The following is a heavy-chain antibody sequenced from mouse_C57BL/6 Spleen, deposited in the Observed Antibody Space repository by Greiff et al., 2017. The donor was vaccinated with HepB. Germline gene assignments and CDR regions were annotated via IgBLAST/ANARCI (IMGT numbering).Heavy chain of an antibody. J-gene: IGHJ3*01. CDR1: GYTFTSYW. CDR3: ARPPDYYGSSYRFAY. D-gene: IGHD1-1*01. Sequence: QVQLQQPGAELVKPGASVKLSCKASGYTFTSYWMHWVKQRPGQGLEWIGMIHPNSGSTNYNEKFKSKATLTVDKSSSTAYMQLSSLTSEDSAVYYCARPPDYYGSSYRFAYWGQGTLVTVSA. CDR2: IHPNSGST. V-gene: IGHV1-64*01.